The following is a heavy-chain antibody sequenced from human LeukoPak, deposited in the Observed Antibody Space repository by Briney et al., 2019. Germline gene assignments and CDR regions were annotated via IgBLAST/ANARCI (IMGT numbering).Heavy chain of an antibody. J-gene: IGHJ4*02. CDR3: AKDRGSGWYPVSDY. Sequence: SGRSLRLSCAASGFTFSSYGMHWVRQAPGKGLEWVAVIWYDGSNKYYADSVKGRFTISRDNSKNTLYLQMNSLRAEDTAVYYCAKDRGSGWYPVSDYWGQGTLVTVSS. V-gene: IGHV3-33*06. D-gene: IGHD6-19*01. CDR1: GFTFSSYG. CDR2: IWYDGSNK.